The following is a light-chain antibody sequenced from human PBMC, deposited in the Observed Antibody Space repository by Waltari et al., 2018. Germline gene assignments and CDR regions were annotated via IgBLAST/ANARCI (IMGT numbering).Light chain of an antibody. Sequence: QSVLTQPPSVSGAPGQRVTISCTGSRSNIGTGYDVHWYQQLPGKAPKRLIYCDHIRPSGFPDLFSGSKSGTSASLAITGLQAEDEADYYCQSFDNNLGGYVIFGGGTKLIVL. V-gene: IGLV1-40*01. CDR3: QSFDNNLGGYVI. CDR2: CDH. CDR1: RSNIGTGYD. J-gene: IGLJ2*01.